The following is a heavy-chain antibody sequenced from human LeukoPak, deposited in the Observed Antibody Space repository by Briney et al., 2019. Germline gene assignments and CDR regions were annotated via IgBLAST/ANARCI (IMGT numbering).Heavy chain of an antibody. D-gene: IGHD3-22*01. CDR1: GYSFTDYW. CDR3: ATQHYYDNSGFDY. CDR2: IYPADSDT. V-gene: IGHV5-51*01. J-gene: IGHJ4*02. Sequence: RGESLKISCQGSGYSFTDYWIAWVRQKPGKGLEWMGVIYPADSDTRYNPSFQGQVTVSADKSISAAYLHWGSLQASDSGVYYCATQHYYDNSGFDYWGQGTQVTVSS.